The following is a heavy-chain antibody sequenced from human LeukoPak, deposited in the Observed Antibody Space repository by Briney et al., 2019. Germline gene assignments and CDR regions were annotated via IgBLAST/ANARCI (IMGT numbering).Heavy chain of an antibody. CDR3: AKVVQLWLDYYYSGMDV. J-gene: IGHJ6*02. V-gene: IGHV3-23*01. D-gene: IGHD5-18*01. Sequence: GGSLRLSCAASGFTFSSYAMSWVRQAPGKGLEWVSAISGSGGSTYYADSVKGRFTISRDNSKNTLYLQMNSLRAEYTAVYYCAKVVQLWLDYYYSGMDVWGQGTTVTVSS. CDR1: GFTFSSYA. CDR2: ISGSGGST.